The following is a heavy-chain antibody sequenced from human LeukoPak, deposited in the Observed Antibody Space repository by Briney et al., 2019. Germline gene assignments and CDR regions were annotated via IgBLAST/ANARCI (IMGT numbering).Heavy chain of an antibody. J-gene: IGHJ4*02. CDR3: AREPHDYSWYYFDY. CDR1: GFTFSSYW. V-gene: IGHV3-7*01. CDR2: IKQDGSEK. Sequence: PGGSLRLSCAASGFTFSSYWMSWVRQAPGKGLEWVANIKQDGSEKYYVDSVKGRFTISRDNAKNSLYLQMNSLRAEDTAVYYCAREPHDYSWYYFDYWGKGTLVTVSS. D-gene: IGHD4-11*01.